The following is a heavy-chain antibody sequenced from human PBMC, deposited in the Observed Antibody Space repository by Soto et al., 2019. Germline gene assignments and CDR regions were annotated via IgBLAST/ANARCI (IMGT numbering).Heavy chain of an antibody. CDR3: ARTWEQQWLAEDY. V-gene: IGHV3-21*01. J-gene: IGHJ4*02. Sequence: PGGSLRLSCAASGFTFSSYSMNWVRQAPGKGLEWVSSISSSSSYIYYADSVKGRFTISRDNAKNSLYLQMNSLRAEDTAVYYCARTWEQQWLAEDYWGQGTLVTVSS. D-gene: IGHD6-19*01. CDR1: GFTFSSYS. CDR2: ISSSSSYI.